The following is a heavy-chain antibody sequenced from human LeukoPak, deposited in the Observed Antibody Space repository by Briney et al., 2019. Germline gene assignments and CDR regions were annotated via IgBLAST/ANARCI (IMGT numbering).Heavy chain of an antibody. Sequence: GGSLRLSCAASGFTFSSYAMSGVRQAPGKGLEWVSAISGSGGSTYYADSVKGRFTISRDNSKNTLYLQMNSLRAEDTAVYYCAKGGYGSGSYPFDYWGQGTLVTVSS. J-gene: IGHJ4*02. CDR3: AKGGYGSGSYPFDY. V-gene: IGHV3-23*01. D-gene: IGHD3-10*01. CDR2: ISGSGGST. CDR1: GFTFSSYA.